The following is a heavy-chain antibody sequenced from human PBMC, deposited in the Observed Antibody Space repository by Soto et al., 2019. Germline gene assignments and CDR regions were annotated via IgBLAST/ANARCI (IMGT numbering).Heavy chain of an antibody. Sequence: SETLSLTCGVSGGSFSDYYWDWIRQPPGKGLEWIGEINHRGFTNYNPSLKRRVTISVDTSKNQFSLRLTSVTAADTAVYYCARAFYGSQRNWFDPWGPGTLVTVSS. J-gene: IGHJ5*02. CDR3: ARAFYGSQRNWFDP. CDR2: INHRGFT. V-gene: IGHV4-34*01. CDR1: GGSFSDYY. D-gene: IGHD3-10*01.